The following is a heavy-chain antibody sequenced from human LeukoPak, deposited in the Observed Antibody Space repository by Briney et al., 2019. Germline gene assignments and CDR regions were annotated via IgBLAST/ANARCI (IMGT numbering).Heavy chain of an antibody. CDR3: ARVQRRIQLWFSPFDY. J-gene: IGHJ4*02. Sequence: SETLSLTCTVSGGSISSSSYYWGWIRQPPGKGLEWIGSIYYSGSTYYHPSLKSRVTISVDTSKNQFSLKLSSVTAADTAVYYCARVQRRIQLWFSPFDYWGQGTLVTASS. CDR1: GGSISSSSYY. CDR2: IYYSGST. D-gene: IGHD5-18*01. V-gene: IGHV4-39*07.